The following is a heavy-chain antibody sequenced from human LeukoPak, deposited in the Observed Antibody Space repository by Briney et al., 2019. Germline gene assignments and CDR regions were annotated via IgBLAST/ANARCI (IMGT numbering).Heavy chain of an antibody. Sequence: SETLSLTCTVSGGSISSSSYYWSWIRQPAGKGLEWIGRIYTSGSTDYNPSLKSRVTISVDTSKNQFSLKLSSVTAADTAVYYCARTGPWPYYYMDVWGKGTTVTISS. V-gene: IGHV4-61*02. CDR3: ARTGPWPYYYMDV. J-gene: IGHJ6*03. CDR2: IYTSGST. CDR1: GGSISSSSYY.